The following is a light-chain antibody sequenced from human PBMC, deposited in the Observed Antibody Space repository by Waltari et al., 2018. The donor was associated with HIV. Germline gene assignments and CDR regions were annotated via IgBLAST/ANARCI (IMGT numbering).Light chain of an antibody. Sequence: QSALTQPPSASGSPGQSVTLSCTGTSSDVGGFDYVSWYQQHPAKAPKLLIYAVNRRPSGGPGRFSGSKSGNTASLTVSGLQTEDEADYYCSSYADTNNVLFGGGTKLTVL. CDR1: SSDVGGFDY. CDR2: AVN. CDR3: SSYADTNNVL. V-gene: IGLV2-8*01. J-gene: IGLJ3*02.